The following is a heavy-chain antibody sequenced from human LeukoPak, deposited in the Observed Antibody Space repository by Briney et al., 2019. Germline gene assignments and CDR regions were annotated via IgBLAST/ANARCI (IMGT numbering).Heavy chain of an antibody. CDR1: GFTFSSYS. J-gene: IGHJ4*02. Sequence: PGRSLRLSCAASGFTFSSYSMNWVRQAPGKGLEWVSSISSSSSYIYYADSVKGRFTISRDNAKNSLYLQMNSQRAEDTAVYYCASGMVRGPGAHWGQGTLVTVSS. V-gene: IGHV3-21*01. CDR2: ISSSSSYI. D-gene: IGHD3-10*01. CDR3: ASGMVRGPGAH.